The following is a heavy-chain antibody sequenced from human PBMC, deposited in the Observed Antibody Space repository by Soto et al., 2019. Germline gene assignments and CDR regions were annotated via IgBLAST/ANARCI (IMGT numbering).Heavy chain of an antibody. V-gene: IGHV3-53*01. CDR2: ISSGGST. J-gene: IGHJ6*02. Sequence: GSLRLSCAASGFTVSSNYMSWVRQAPGKGLEPVSVISSGGSTYYADSTKGRFTISRDNSKNTLYLQMNSLRADDTAVYYCARGKEVQLWLRPYYYFYGMDVWGQGTTVTVSS. CDR3: ARGKEVQLWLRPYYYFYGMDV. D-gene: IGHD5-18*01. CDR1: GFTVSSNY.